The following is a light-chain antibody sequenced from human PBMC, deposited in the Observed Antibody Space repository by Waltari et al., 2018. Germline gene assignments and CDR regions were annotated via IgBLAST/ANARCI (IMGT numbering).Light chain of an antibody. CDR3: QQHDSSQWT. CDR2: GAS. J-gene: IGKJ1*01. Sequence: EIVLTQSPGTLSLSPGERAALSCRASQSVRTYYLAWYQQKPGQAPRLLIYGASSRAAGIPDRFSGSGSGTDFTLTISRLEPEDFAVYYCQQHDSSQWTFGQGTKVEIK. CDR1: QSVRTYY. V-gene: IGKV3-20*01.